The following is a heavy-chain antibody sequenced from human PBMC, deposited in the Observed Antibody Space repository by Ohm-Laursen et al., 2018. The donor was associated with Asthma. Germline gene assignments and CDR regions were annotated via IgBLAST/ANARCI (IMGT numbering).Heavy chain of an antibody. J-gene: IGHJ4*02. CDR1: GYTLTTYH. Sequence: GASVKVSCKASGYTLTTYHLHWVRQAPGQGLEWMGIINPSGGSATNAQKFQGRVTMTRDTSTSTVYIELSSLRSEDTAVYYCARASSDYRFDYWGQGTLVTVSS. CDR3: ARASSDYRFDY. V-gene: IGHV1-46*01. CDR2: INPSGGSA. D-gene: IGHD4-17*01.